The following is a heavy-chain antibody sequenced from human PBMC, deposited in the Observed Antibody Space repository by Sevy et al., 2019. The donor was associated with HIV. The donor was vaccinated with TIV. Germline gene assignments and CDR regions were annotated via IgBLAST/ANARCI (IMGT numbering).Heavy chain of an antibody. J-gene: IGHJ6*02. CDR2: IDSGGST. Sequence: GGSLRLSCAASGFTVSSNYMSWVRQAPGKGLEWVSVIDSGGSTYYADSVKGRFTISRDNSKNTRYLQMNSLRAEDTAVYYCATRPVGGRDSYGLDVWGQGTTVTVSS. CDR3: ATRPVGGRDSYGLDV. V-gene: IGHV3-53*01. CDR1: GFTVSSNY. D-gene: IGHD2-15*01.